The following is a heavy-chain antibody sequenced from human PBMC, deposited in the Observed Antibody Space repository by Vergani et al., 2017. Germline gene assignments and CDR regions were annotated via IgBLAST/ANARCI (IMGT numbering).Heavy chain of an antibody. Sequence: QVQLVESAGGVVQPGGSLRLSCAASGFTFSNFGMHWIRQAPGKGLEWLAYRGKDGINTRYRDGVKGRFTVSRDNSKDILYLQMDSLRSEDTALYYCAKYLRDSTDGLPDSWGPGTLVIVSS. D-gene: IGHD2-21*02. J-gene: IGHJ4*02. CDR2: RGKDGINT. CDR3: AKYLRDSTDGLPDS. V-gene: IGHV3-30*02. CDR1: GFTFSNFG.